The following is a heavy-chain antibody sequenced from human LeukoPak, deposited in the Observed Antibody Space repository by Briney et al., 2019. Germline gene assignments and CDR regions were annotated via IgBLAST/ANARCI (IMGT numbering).Heavy chain of an antibody. J-gene: IGHJ4*02. CDR2: ISSSSSYI. CDR1: GGSISSSS. V-gene: IGHV3-21*01. Sequence: ETLSLTCTVSGGSISSSSYYWGWIRQPPGKGLEWVSSISSSSSYIYYADSVKGRFTISRDNAKNSLYLQMNSLRAEDTAVYYCARDVSYGDYWGQGTLVTVSS. CDR3: ARDVSYGDY. D-gene: IGHD4-17*01.